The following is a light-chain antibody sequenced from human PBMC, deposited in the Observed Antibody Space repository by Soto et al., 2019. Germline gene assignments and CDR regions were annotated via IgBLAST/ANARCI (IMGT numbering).Light chain of an antibody. CDR3: QQRSNWPSALT. J-gene: IGKJ4*01. CDR1: QSVSSY. CDR2: DAS. V-gene: IGKV3-11*01. Sequence: EIVLTQSPSTLSLSPGERATLSCRASQSVSSYFAWYQQKPGKAPRLLIYDASNCATGIPARFSCSGSGTDLNLTLSILEPEDVEVDYCQQRSNWPSALTFGGGTKVEIK.